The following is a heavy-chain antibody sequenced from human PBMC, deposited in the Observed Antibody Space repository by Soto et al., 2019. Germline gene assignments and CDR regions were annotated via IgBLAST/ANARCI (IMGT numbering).Heavy chain of an antibody. CDR2: IYRDGTT. Sequence: GGSLRLSCVASGFSVSSNYLSWVRQAPGQGLEWVSIIYRDGTTYYADSVEGRFTISRDNFKNTLYLQMDSLRADDTAVYYCARAPTITTNYDSWGHGTLVTV. CDR3: ARAPTITTNYDS. D-gene: IGHD4-4*01. CDR1: GFSVSSNY. J-gene: IGHJ5*01. V-gene: IGHV3-53*01.